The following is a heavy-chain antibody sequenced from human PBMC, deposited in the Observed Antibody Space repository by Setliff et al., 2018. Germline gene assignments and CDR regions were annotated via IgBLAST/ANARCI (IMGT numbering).Heavy chain of an antibody. CDR3: ARRDEYLQFREFFDF. J-gene: IGHJ4*02. Sequence: ASETLSLTCAVSGVSISDGHFWGWIRRPPGKGLEWIGSIDRTGNRYYNSPLRSRVTLSIDMSRNEFSLELRSMTAADTAMYYCARRDEYLQFREFFDFWGQGILVTVSS. V-gene: IGHV4-38-2*01. CDR2: IDRTGNR. D-gene: IGHD3-10*01. CDR1: GVSISDGHF.